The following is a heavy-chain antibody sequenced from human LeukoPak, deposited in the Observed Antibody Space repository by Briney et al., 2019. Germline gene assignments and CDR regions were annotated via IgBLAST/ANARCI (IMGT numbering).Heavy chain of an antibody. CDR2: DGGGGNR. Sequence: GGSLRLSCAASGFTFSSYGMSWVRQAPGKGLEWVAVDGGGGNRYYTDSVKGRFTISRDDLKSTLSLQMNSLRPEDTAIYYCAKDSWAGNGIYDPFDIWGQGTMVAVSS. V-gene: IGHV3-23*01. CDR3: AKDSWAGNGIYDPFDI. J-gene: IGHJ3*02. CDR1: GFTFSSYG. D-gene: IGHD2-8*01.